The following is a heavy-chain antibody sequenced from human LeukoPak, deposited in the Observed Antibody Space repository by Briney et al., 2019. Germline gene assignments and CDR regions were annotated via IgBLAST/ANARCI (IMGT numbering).Heavy chain of an antibody. Sequence: PSETLSLTCAVSGGSISSGDYSWSWIRQPPGRGLEWIGNISYSGRTNSNPSLKSRVTISLDTSKNRFSLKLSSVTAADTAVFYCARAGGLLWFGESPYNWFDPWGQGTLVTVSS. D-gene: IGHD3-10*01. J-gene: IGHJ5*02. CDR3: ARAGGLLWFGESPYNWFDP. V-gene: IGHV4-30-4*07. CDR2: ISYSGRT. CDR1: GGSISSGDYS.